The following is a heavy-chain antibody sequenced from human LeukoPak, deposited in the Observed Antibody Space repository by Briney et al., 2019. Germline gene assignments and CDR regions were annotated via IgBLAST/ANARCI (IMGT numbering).Heavy chain of an antibody. V-gene: IGHV3-15*01. D-gene: IGHD2-15*01. CDR3: TALGAASEY. Sequence: PGGSLRLSCVASGLTFSNAWMSWIRQAPGKGLQWVGHIKSETDGGTTDYAAPVKGRFTISRDDSKNTLYLQMNSLKNEDAALYYCTALGAASEYWGQGALVTVSS. J-gene: IGHJ4*02. CDR1: GLTFSNAW. CDR2: IKSETDGGTT.